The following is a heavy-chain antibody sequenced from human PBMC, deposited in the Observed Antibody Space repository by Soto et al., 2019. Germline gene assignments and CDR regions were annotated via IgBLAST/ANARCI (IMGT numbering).Heavy chain of an antibody. D-gene: IGHD3-3*01. CDR1: GYTFTSYG. CDR2: ISAYNGNT. Sequence: ASVKVSCKASGYTFTSYGISWVRQAPGQGLEWMGWISAYNGNTNYAQKLQGRVTMTTDTSTSTAYMELRSLRSDDTAVYYCARDWRFLEWLLAPNLDYCGQGTLVTVSS. V-gene: IGHV1-18*01. J-gene: IGHJ4*02. CDR3: ARDWRFLEWLLAPNLDY.